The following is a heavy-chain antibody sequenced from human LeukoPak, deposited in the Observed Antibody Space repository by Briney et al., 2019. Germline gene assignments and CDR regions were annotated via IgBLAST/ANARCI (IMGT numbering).Heavy chain of an antibody. J-gene: IGHJ3*02. V-gene: IGHV4-31*03. CDR3: ASTTIGYCSSTSCHDAFDI. CDR2: IYYRGST. D-gene: IGHD2-2*01. Sequence: PSETLSLTCTVSGGSISSGGYYWSWIRQHPGKGLEWFGYIYYRGSTYYNPSLKSRVTISVDASKNQFSLKLSSVTAADTAVYYCASTTIGYCSSTSCHDAFDIWGQGTMITVSS. CDR1: GGSISSGGYY.